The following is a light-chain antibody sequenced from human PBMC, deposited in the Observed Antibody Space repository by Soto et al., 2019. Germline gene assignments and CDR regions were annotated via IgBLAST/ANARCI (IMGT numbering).Light chain of an antibody. CDR3: QQSYSTPRT. J-gene: IGKJ1*01. V-gene: IGKV1-39*01. CDR2: AAS. Sequence: DIQMTQSPSSLSASVGDRVTITCRASQSISSYLNWYQQKPGKAPKLLIYAASSLQSGVPSRFSGSGSVTDFTLTISSLQPEDFATYYFQQSYSTPRTFGHGTQGESK. CDR1: QSISSY.